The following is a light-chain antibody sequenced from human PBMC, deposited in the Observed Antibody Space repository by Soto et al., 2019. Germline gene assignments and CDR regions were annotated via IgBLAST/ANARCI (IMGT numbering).Light chain of an antibody. CDR1: SSNIGSNY. CDR2: SNN. Sequence: QAVLTQPPSASGTPGQRVTVSCSGSSSNIGSNYVYWYQHLPGTAPKLLIYSNNQRPSGVPDRFSGSKSGTSASLAISGLRSEDEADYYCSSYTSSSTLVFGGGTKVTVL. CDR3: SSYTSSSTLV. J-gene: IGLJ2*01. V-gene: IGLV1-47*02.